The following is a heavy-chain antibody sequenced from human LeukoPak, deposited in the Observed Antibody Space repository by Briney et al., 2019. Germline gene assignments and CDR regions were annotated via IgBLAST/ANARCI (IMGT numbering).Heavy chain of an antibody. Sequence: GGSLSLSCAVSGFSFSDYYMAWVRQAPGKGLEWLSKISRTGATTDYAESVKGRFTVSRDNAKNTLNLQMNSLRAEDTAVYYCARDKKSGESSEIDYWGQGTLVTVSS. CDR1: GFSFSDYY. CDR3: ARDKKSGESSEIDY. CDR2: ISRTGATT. D-gene: IGHD3-10*01. J-gene: IGHJ4*02. V-gene: IGHV3-11*04.